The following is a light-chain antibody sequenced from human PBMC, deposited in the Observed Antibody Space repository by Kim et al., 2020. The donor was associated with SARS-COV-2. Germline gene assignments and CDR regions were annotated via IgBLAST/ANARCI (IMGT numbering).Light chain of an antibody. CDR1: QSVSSTY. V-gene: IGKV3-20*01. J-gene: IGKJ2*01. CDR3: QHCGTSLF. CDR2: TAA. Sequence: EIVLTQSPGTLSLSPGERATLSCRASQSVSSTYIAWYQQKPGQAPRLVIHTAATRGAGIPDRFSGSGSGTDFTLTISRLEPEDFAVYYCQHCGTSLFFGQGTKLEI.